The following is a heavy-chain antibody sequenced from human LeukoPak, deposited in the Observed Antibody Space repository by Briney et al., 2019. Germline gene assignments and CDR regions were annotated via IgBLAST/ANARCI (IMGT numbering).Heavy chain of an antibody. D-gene: IGHD3-22*01. J-gene: IGHJ4*02. CDR2: ISSSSSTI. CDR3: ARGARQSYYYDSSGYLDY. CDR1: GFTFSSYN. Sequence: GGSLRLSCAASGFTFSSYNMNWVRQAPGKGLEWVSYISSSSSTIYYADSVKGRFTISRDNAKNSLYLQMNSLRDEDTAVYYCARGARQSYYYDSSGYLDYWGQGTLVTVSS. V-gene: IGHV3-48*02.